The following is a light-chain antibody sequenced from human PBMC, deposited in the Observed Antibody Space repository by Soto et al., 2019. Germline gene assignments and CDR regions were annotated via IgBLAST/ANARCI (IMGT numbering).Light chain of an antibody. CDR3: RQRRTWFTWT. CDR1: QSVSSY. J-gene: IGKJ1*01. V-gene: IGKV3-11*01. Sequence: EIVLTQSPATLSLSPGERATLSCRASQSVSSYLAWYQQKPGQAPRLLIYDASNRATGIPARFSGSGSGTDFPLTIRSLRLEDFAFYTVRQRRTWFTWTLAKGPRWKSN. CDR2: DAS.